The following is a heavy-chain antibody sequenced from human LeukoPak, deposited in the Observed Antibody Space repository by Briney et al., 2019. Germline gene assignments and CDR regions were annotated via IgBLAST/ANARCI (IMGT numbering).Heavy chain of an antibody. V-gene: IGHV3-30*02. J-gene: IGHJ4*02. CDR3: AKGLERESRLDY. CDR2: IRYDGSYK. Sequence: PGGSLRLSCAASGFTFDDYGMSWVRQAPGKGLEWVAFIRYDGSYKYYADSVKGRFTISRDNSKNTLYLQMNSLRADDTAIYYCAKGLERESRLDYWGQGTLVTVSS. D-gene: IGHD1-1*01. CDR1: GFTFDDYG.